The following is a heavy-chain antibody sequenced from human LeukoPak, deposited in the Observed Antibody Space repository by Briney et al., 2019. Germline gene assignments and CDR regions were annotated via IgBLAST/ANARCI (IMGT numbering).Heavy chain of an antibody. CDR1: GVTVSSNY. D-gene: IGHD1-26*01. Sequence: PGGSLRLSCAASGVTVSSNYMTWVRQAPGKGLEWVSVIYTGGSTYYADSVKGRFTISRDNSKNTLCLQMNSLRAEDTAVYYCTTTGGSYGAYYMDVWGKGTTVTVSS. V-gene: IGHV3-53*01. J-gene: IGHJ6*03. CDR2: IYTGGST. CDR3: TTTGGSYGAYYMDV.